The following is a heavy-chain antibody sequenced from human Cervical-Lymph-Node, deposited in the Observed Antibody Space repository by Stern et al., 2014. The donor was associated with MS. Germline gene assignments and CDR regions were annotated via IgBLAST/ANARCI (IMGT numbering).Heavy chain of an antibody. CDR2: IVPVFRTA. CDR1: GDTFSRYA. CDR3: ARYSGSRGHFYGMDI. J-gene: IGHJ6*02. Sequence: LQLVESGAEVRTPGSSVKVSCQASGDTFSRYAISWVRQAPGQGLEWMGGIVPVFRTAKYAQRFQGRVTITADESTSTAYMELSSLRSEDAAVYYCARYSGSRGHFYGMDIWGQGTTVTVSS. D-gene: IGHD1-26*01. V-gene: IGHV1-69*01.